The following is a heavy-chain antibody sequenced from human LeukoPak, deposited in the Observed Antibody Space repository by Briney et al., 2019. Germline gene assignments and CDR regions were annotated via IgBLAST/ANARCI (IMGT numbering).Heavy chain of an antibody. CDR2: LSGTTGST. Sequence: PGGSLRLSCAASGFTFSSYAMSWVRQAPGKGLEWVSALSGTTGSTFYADSVKGRFTISRDNSKNTLYLQMNSLRVEDTALYYCTKDQADGGRWWYAFDIWGQGTVVAVSS. J-gene: IGHJ3*02. D-gene: IGHD2-8*02. V-gene: IGHV3-23*01. CDR1: GFTFSSYA. CDR3: TKDQADGGRWWYAFDI.